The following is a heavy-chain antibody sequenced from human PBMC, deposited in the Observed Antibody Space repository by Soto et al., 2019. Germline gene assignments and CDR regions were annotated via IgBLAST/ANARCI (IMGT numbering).Heavy chain of an antibody. CDR3: AKHQEQELPRVIDF. Sequence: GGSLRLSCATSGLTFSNYAMSWVRQAPGGGLEWVSSMSGSSSTTYYADSVRGRFTISRDRSKNTLYLQMSSLRAEDTALYYCAKHQEQELPRVIDFWGQGTLVTVSS. J-gene: IGHJ4*02. V-gene: IGHV3-23*01. CDR1: GLTFSNYA. D-gene: IGHD1-7*01. CDR2: MSGSSSTT.